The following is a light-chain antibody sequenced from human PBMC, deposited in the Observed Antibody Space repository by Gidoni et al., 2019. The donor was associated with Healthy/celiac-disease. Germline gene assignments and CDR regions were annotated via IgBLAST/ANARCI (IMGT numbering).Light chain of an antibody. CDR3: QQLNSYPRSFT. CDR2: AES. V-gene: IGKV1-9*01. J-gene: IGKJ3*01. CDR1: TCISSY. Sequence: DIQFTQSPSFVSASVGDRVTITFWASTCISSYLDWYQQKPGKAPKLLIYAESTLQSGVPSRFSGSGSGTEFTLTISSLQPEDFATYYCQQLNSYPRSFTFGPGTKVDIK.